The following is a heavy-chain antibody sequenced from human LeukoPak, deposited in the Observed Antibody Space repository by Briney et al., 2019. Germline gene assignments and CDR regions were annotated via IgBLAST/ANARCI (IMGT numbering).Heavy chain of an antibody. CDR2: IYPGDSDT. V-gene: IGHV5-51*01. J-gene: IGHJ4*02. CDR3: ARPYDSSGYWGGFDC. Sequence: GESLKISCKGSGYSFTSYWIGWVRQMPGKGLEWMGIIYPGDSDTKYSPSFQGQVTISADKSIDTAYQQWSSLKASDTAMYYCARPYDSSGYWGGFDCWGQGTLVTVSS. CDR1: GYSFTSYW. D-gene: IGHD3-22*01.